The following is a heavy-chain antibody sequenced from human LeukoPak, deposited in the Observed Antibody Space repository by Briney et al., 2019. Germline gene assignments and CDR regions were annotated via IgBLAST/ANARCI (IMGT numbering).Heavy chain of an antibody. Sequence: GGSLRLSCAASGFTFSNYALHWVRQAPGKGLEYVSAISSNGDATFYANSVKGRFTISRDNSKNTLYLQMGSLRAEDMAVYYCVRVGDYREFDYWGQGTLVTVSS. J-gene: IGHJ4*02. CDR3: VRVGDYREFDY. V-gene: IGHV3-64*01. CDR1: GFTFSNYA. CDR2: ISSNGDAT. D-gene: IGHD4-11*01.